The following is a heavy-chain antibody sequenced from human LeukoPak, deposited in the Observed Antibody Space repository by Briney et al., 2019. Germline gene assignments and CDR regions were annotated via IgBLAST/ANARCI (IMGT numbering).Heavy chain of an antibody. Sequence: GGSLRLSCAASGFTFDDYAMHWVRQAPGKGLEWVSGISWNSGSIGYADSVKGRFTISRDNAKNSLYLQMNSLRAEDTALYYCAKDINYYGSGWGYFDYWGQGTLVTVSS. J-gene: IGHJ4*02. CDR3: AKDINYYGSGWGYFDY. CDR1: GFTFDDYA. D-gene: IGHD3-10*01. V-gene: IGHV3-9*01. CDR2: ISWNSGSI.